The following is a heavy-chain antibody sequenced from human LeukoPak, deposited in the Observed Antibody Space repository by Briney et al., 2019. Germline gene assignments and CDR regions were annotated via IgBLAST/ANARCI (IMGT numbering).Heavy chain of an antibody. J-gene: IGHJ4*02. Sequence: SGGSLTLSSAASGFTFCSYARSWVRHAPGKGLEGGSAIWGSGCNTYYADSVKGRFTIPRDNSKNTLYLQMNSVRAEDTAVYYCAKGRSPHSSRQPCFDYWGQGTLVTVSS. CDR3: AKGRSPHSSRQPCFDY. CDR1: GFTFCSYA. D-gene: IGHD6-13*01. CDR2: IWGSGCNT. V-gene: IGHV3-23*01.